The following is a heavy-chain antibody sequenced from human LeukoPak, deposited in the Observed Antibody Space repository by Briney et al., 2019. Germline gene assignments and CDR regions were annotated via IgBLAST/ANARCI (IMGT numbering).Heavy chain of an antibody. J-gene: IGHJ4*02. CDR2: INHSGST. Sequence: SETLSLTCAVYGGSFSGYYWSWIRQPPGKGLEWIGEINHSGSTNYNPSLKSRVTISVDTSKNQFSLKLSSVTAADTAVYYCARGPKTIKNGYSSSWYYFDYWGQGTLVTVSS. D-gene: IGHD6-13*01. CDR1: GGSFSGYY. CDR3: ARGPKTIKNGYSSSWYYFDY. V-gene: IGHV4-34*01.